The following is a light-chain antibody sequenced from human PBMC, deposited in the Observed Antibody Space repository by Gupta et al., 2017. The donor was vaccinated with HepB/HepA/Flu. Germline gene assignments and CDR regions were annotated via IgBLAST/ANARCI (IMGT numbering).Light chain of an antibody. CDR2: EVS. CDR3: MQTTQLPWT. J-gene: IGKJ1*01. V-gene: IGKV2D-29*01. CDR1: QSLLHSEGKTC. Sequence: DIVMTQSPLFLSVTPGQPASISCKSSQSLLHSEGKTCLYWYLQRAGQPPQLLIYEVSNRGSGVSDRFSGSGSGTDFTLKISRVEAEDVGVYYCMQTTQLPWTFGQGTKVEMK.